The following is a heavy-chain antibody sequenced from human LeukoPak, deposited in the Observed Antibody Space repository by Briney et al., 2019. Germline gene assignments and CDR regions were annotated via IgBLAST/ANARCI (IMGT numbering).Heavy chain of an antibody. V-gene: IGHV4-39*07. CDR2: IYTSGST. D-gene: IGHD2-15*01. J-gene: IGHJ4*02. Sequence: PSETLSLTCTVSGGSISSSSYYWGWIRQPPGKGLEWIGRIYTSGSTNYNPSLKSRVTMSVDTSKNQFSLKLSSVTAADTAVYYCARGLYPHSGPVHWGQGTLVTVSS. CDR3: ARGLYPHSGPVH. CDR1: GGSISSSSYY.